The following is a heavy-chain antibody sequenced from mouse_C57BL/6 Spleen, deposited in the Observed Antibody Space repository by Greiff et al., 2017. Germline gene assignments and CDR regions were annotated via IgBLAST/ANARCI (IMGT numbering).Heavy chain of an antibody. Sequence: EVQRVESGGGLVKPGGSLKLSCAASGFTFSSYAMSWVRQTPEKRLEWVATISDGGSYTYYPDNVKGRFTISRDNAKNNRYLQMSHLKSEDTAMYYCARDYYYGSLYYFDYWGQGTTLTVSS. CDR1: GFTFSSYA. J-gene: IGHJ2*01. CDR2: ISDGGSYT. D-gene: IGHD1-1*01. V-gene: IGHV5-4*01. CDR3: ARDYYYGSLYYFDY.